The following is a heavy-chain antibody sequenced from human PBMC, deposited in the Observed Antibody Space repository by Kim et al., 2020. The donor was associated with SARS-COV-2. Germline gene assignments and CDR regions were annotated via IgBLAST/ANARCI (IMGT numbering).Heavy chain of an antibody. CDR3: AKESRYCSGGSCRYYFDY. J-gene: IGHJ4*02. D-gene: IGHD2-15*01. V-gene: IGHV3-30*02. Sequence: KGRFTISRDNSKNTLYLQMNSLRAEDTAVYYCAKESRYCSGGSCRYYFDYWGQGTLVTVSS.